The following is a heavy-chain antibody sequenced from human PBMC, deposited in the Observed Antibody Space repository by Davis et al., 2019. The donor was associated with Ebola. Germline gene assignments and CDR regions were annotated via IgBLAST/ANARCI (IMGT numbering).Heavy chain of an antibody. CDR2: IYYSGST. D-gene: IGHD3-9*01. CDR1: GGSISSSSYY. J-gene: IGHJ3*02. Sequence: PSETLSLTCTVSGGSISSSSYYWGWIRQPPGKGLEWIGSIYYSGSTYYNPSLKSRVTISVDTSKNQFSLKLSSVTAADTAVYYCASRLRYFDWLSLYGAFDIWGQGTMVTVSS. CDR3: ASRLRYFDWLSLYGAFDI. V-gene: IGHV4-39*01.